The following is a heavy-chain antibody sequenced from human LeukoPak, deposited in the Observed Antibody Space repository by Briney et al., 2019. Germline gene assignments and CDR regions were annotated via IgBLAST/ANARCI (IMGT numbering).Heavy chain of an antibody. J-gene: IGHJ5*02. V-gene: IGHV1-69*05. CDR3: ARDVHGDYGSGWFDP. CDR2: IMPLFGTA. CDR1: GGTFNNSA. Sequence: SVKVSCKTSGGTFNNSAISWVRQAPGQGLEWLGGIMPLFGTAGYAQKFQGRVTITKDESTRTVYLELTSPTSGDTAVYYCARDVHGDYGSGWFDPWGQGTLVSVSS. D-gene: IGHD4-17*01.